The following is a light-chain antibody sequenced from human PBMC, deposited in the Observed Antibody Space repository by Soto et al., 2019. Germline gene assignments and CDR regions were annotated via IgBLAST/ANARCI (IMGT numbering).Light chain of an antibody. CDR3: QHYGNSRWT. Sequence: EIVLTQSPGTLSLSPGERATLSCRASQSITSNSLAWYQQKPGQAPRLLIYGASSRATGIPDRFSGCGSGTDFALTISRLEPEDFAVYYCQHYGNSRWTFGQGTTVEIK. CDR1: QSITSNS. J-gene: IGKJ1*01. CDR2: GAS. V-gene: IGKV3-20*01.